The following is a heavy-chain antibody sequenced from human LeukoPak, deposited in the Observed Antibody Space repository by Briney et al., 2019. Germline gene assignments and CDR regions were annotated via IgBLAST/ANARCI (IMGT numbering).Heavy chain of an antibody. D-gene: IGHD3-10*01. CDR2: ISAYNGNT. CDR1: GYTFTSYG. Sequence: ASVKVSCKASGYTFTSYGISWVRHAPGQGLEWMGWISAYNGNTNYAQKLQGRVTMTTDTSTSTAYMELRSLRSDDTAVYYCARGPHYYYGSGSYYPPWGQGTLVTVSS. V-gene: IGHV1-18*01. CDR3: ARGPHYYYGSGSYYPP. J-gene: IGHJ5*02.